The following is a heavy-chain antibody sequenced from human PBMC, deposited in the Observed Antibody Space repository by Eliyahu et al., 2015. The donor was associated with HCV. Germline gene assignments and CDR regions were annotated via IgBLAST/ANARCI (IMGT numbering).Heavy chain of an antibody. CDR1: GGTFSSYA. CDR3: ASEIGLVAAAGKGGREYFQH. J-gene: IGHJ1*01. Sequence: QVQLVQSGAEVKKPGSSVKVSCKASGGTFSSYAISWVRQAPGQGLEWMGRIIPILGIANYAQKFQGRVTITADKSTSTAYMELSSLRSEDTAVYYCASEIGLVAAAGKGGREYFQHWGQGTLVTVSS. CDR2: IIPILGIA. D-gene: IGHD6-13*01. V-gene: IGHV1-69*04.